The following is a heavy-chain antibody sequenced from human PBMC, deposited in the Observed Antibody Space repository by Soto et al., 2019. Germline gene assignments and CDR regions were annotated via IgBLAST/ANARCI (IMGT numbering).Heavy chain of an antibody. CDR3: ARERGYSGYDPGVYFDY. Sequence: ASVKVSCKASGDTFNNYASSWVRQAPGQGLEWMGGIIPIFGTANYAQKFQGRVTITADESTSTAYMELSSLRSEDTAVYYCARERGYSGYDPGVYFDYWGQGTLVTVSS. CDR1: GDTFNNYA. CDR2: IIPIFGTA. D-gene: IGHD5-12*01. J-gene: IGHJ4*02. V-gene: IGHV1-69*13.